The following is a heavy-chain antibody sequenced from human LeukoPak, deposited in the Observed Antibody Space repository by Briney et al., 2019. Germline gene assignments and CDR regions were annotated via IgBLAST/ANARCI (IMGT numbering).Heavy chain of an antibody. CDR1: GFTFSDYW. D-gene: IGHD1-26*01. V-gene: IGHV3-74*01. J-gene: IGHJ4*02. Sequence: GGSLRLSCAASGFTFSDYWMHRVRQAPGKGLVWVSRIRTDGGETNYEDSVKGRFTISRDNARNTLYLQMSSLRADDTAIYYCARNLVGSDTSDFDSWGQGTLVTVSS. CDR3: ARNLVGSDTSDFDS. CDR2: IRTDGGET.